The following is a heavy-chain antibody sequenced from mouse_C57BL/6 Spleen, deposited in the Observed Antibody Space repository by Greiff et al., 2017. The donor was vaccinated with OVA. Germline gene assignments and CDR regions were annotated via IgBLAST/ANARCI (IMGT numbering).Heavy chain of an antibody. D-gene: IGHD2-4*01. CDR3: ARPIYYDYNGFAY. J-gene: IGHJ3*01. CDR1: GFTFSDYG. Sequence: EVKLMESGGGLVKPGGSLKLSCAASGFTFSDYGMHWVRQAPEKGLEWVAYISSGSSTIYYADTVKGRFTISRDNAKNTLFLQMTSLRSEDTAMYYCARPIYYDYNGFAYWGQGTLVTVSA. CDR2: ISSGSSTI. V-gene: IGHV5-17*01.